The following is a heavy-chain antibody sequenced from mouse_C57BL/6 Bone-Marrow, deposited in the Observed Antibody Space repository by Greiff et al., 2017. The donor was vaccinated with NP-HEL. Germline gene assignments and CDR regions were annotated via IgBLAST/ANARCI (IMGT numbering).Heavy chain of an antibody. J-gene: IGHJ3*01. D-gene: IGHD1-1*01. CDR1: GYTFTNYW. CDR2: IYPGGGYT. Sequence: VQLQESGAELVRPGTSVKMSCKASGYTFTNYWIGWAKQRPGHGLEWIGEIYPGGGYTNYNEKFKGKATLTADKSSSTAYMQFSSLTSEDSAIYYCARYGSYAWFAYWGQGTLVTVSA. CDR3: ARYGSYAWFAY. V-gene: IGHV1-63*01.